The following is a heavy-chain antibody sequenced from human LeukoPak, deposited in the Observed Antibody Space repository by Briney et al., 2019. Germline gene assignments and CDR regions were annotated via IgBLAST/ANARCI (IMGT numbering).Heavy chain of an antibody. V-gene: IGHV3-30*01. CDR3: ARGVGAGPYFDY. D-gene: IGHD1-26*01. Sequence: PGGSLRLSCAASEFTFSHSAMHWVRQAPGKGLEWVALISYDGRHKYYAVSLKGRFTISRDNSKNTLYLKMNSLRADDTAHYFCARGVGAGPYFDYWGQGTLVTVSS. J-gene: IGHJ4*02. CDR2: ISYDGRHK. CDR1: EFTFSHSA.